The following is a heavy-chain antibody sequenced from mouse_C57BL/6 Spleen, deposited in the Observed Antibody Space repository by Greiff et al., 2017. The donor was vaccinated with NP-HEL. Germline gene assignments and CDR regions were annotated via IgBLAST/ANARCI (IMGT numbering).Heavy chain of an antibody. CDR2: IRNKANGYTT. V-gene: IGHV7-3*01. Sequence: DVKLVESGGGLVQPGGSLSLSCAASGFTFTDYYMSWVRQPPGKALEWLGFIRNKANGYTTEYSASVKGRFTISRDNSKSILYIQMNALRAEDSATYYCARYGANWGPFDYWGQGTTLTVSS. J-gene: IGHJ2*01. CDR1: GFTFTDYY. D-gene: IGHD4-1*01. CDR3: ARYGANWGPFDY.